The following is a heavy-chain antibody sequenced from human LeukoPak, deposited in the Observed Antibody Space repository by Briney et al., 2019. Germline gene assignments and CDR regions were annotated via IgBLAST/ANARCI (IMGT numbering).Heavy chain of an antibody. Sequence: PGGSLRLSCAASGFTFSSYAMSWVRQAPGKGLEWVSAISGSGGSTYYADSVKGRFTISRDNSKNTLYPQMDSLRAEDTAVYYCAKAVPPYYGSGSYPDYWGQGTLVTVSS. J-gene: IGHJ4*02. CDR3: AKAVPPYYGSGSYPDY. D-gene: IGHD3-10*01. V-gene: IGHV3-23*01. CDR1: GFTFSSYA. CDR2: ISGSGGST.